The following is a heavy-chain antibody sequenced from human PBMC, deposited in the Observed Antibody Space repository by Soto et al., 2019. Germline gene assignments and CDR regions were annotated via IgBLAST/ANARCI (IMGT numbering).Heavy chain of an antibody. J-gene: IGHJ4*02. CDR1: GFTFSSYS. Sequence: GWSLRLSCAASGFTFSSYSMNWVRQAPGKGLEWVSSISSSSSYIYYADSVKGRFTISRDNAKNSLYLQMNSLRAEDTAVYYCARGPYYYDSSDYPEYWGQGTLVTVSS. D-gene: IGHD3-22*01. CDR3: ARGPYYYDSSDYPEY. CDR2: ISSSSSYI. V-gene: IGHV3-21*01.